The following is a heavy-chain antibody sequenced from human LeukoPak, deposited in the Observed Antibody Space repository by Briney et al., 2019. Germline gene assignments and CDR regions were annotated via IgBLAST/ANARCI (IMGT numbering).Heavy chain of an antibody. V-gene: IGHV4-39*07. CDR2: IYYSGST. D-gene: IGHD6-19*01. J-gene: IGHJ4*02. CDR1: GGSISSSSYY. Sequence: SETLSLTCTVSGGSISSSSYYWGWIRQPPGKGLEWIGSIYYSGSTYYNPSLKSRLTISIDTSNNQFSLKLSSVTAADTAVYYCARHGRSSGWYLSLKLREFDYWGQGTLVTVSS. CDR3: ARHGRSSGWYLSLKLREFDY.